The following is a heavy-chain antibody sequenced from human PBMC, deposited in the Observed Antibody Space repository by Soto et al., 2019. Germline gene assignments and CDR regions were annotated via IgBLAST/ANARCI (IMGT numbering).Heavy chain of an antibody. J-gene: IGHJ5*02. CDR1: GGSISRSSQC. V-gene: IGHV4-39*01. CDR2: VYNSGST. CDR3: ARLAQDYGDGTGWFDP. Sequence: QVQLQESDPGLLKPSETLSLTCNVSGGSISRSSQCWSWIRQPPGKGLEGIGSVYNSGSTYHNPSLKTRITMAVHTSKNQFSLRLSYVTAADTAVYYCARLAQDYGDGTGWFDPWGQGTQVTVSS. D-gene: IGHD4-17*01.